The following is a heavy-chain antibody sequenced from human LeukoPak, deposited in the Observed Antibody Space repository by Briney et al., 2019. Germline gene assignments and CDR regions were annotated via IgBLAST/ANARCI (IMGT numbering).Heavy chain of an antibody. CDR3: ARDYDSSGYYYCGDDAFDI. V-gene: IGHV1-8*01. D-gene: IGHD3-22*01. CDR2: MNPNSGNT. J-gene: IGHJ3*02. CDR1: GYTFTSYD. Sequence: GASVKVSCKASGYTFTSYDINWVRQATGQGLEWMGWMNPNSGNTGYAQKFQGRVTMTRNTSISTAYMELSSLRSEDTAVYYCARDYDSSGYYYCGDDAFDIWGQGTMVTVSS.